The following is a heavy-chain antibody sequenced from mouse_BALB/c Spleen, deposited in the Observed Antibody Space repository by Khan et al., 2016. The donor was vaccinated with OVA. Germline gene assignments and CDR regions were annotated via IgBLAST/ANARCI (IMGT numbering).Heavy chain of an antibody. CDR3: ARSYDGAWFTY. J-gene: IGHJ3*01. CDR2: IYPGSGST. V-gene: IGHV1-77*01. D-gene: IGHD1-1*01. CDR1: GYTFSDYV. Sequence: QVQLQQPGPELVKPGASVKMSCKASGYTFSDYVISWVKLRTGQGLERIGEIYPGSGSTYYNEKFKGKATLTADKPSSTAYMQLSSLTSEDSAVYCCARSYDGAWFTYWGQGTLVTVS.